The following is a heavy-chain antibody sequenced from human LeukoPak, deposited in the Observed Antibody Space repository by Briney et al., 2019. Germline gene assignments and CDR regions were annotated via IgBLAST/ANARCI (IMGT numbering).Heavy chain of an antibody. D-gene: IGHD3-10*01. CDR1: GGSFSGYY. V-gene: IGHV4-34*01. Sequence: KPSETLSLTCAVYGGSFSGYYWSWIRQPPGKGLEWIGEINHSGSTNYNPSLKSRVTISVDTSKNQFSLKLSSVTAADTAVYYCARSREFRGSGKIPLWTYGMDVWGQGTMVTVSS. J-gene: IGHJ6*02. CDR2: INHSGST. CDR3: ARSREFRGSGKIPLWTYGMDV.